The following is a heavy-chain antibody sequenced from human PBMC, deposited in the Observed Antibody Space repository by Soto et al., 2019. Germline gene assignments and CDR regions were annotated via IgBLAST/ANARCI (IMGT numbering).Heavy chain of an antibody. CDR1: GFSLSTSGVG. J-gene: IGHJ5*02. Sequence: QITLKESGPTLVKPTQTLTLTCTFSGFSLSTSGVGVGWIRQPPGKALEWLALIYWDDDKRYSPSLKSRLTITQDTSKHQVFLTITNIAPVDTATYYCAPTGIAAAGNWFDPWGQGTLVTVSS. CDR2: IYWDDDK. D-gene: IGHD6-13*01. CDR3: APTGIAAAGNWFDP. V-gene: IGHV2-5*02.